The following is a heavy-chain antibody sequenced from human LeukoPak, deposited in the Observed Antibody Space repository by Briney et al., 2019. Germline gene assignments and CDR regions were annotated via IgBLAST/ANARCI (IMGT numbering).Heavy chain of an antibody. Sequence: GASVKVSCKASGYTFTNYYMHWVRQAPGQGLEWMGIIKPSADTTAYAQKFKGRVTMTRDTSTSTVYMELSSLRSEDTAVYYCVRDNETVEGSGSYPSDYWGHGTLVTVSS. J-gene: IGHJ4*01. CDR3: VRDNETVEGSGSYPSDY. D-gene: IGHD3-10*01. CDR2: IKPSADTT. V-gene: IGHV1-46*01. CDR1: GYTFTNYY.